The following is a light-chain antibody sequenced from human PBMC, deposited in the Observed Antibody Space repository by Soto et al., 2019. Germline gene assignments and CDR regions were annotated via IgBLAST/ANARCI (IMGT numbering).Light chain of an antibody. CDR3: QQCGSSPIT. CDR2: GAS. V-gene: IGKV3-20*01. J-gene: IGKJ5*01. CDR1: QSVSSSY. Sequence: EIVLTQSPGALSLSPGERAILSCRASQSVSSSYLAWYRQKPGQAPSLLIYGASSRATGIPDRFSGSGSGTDFTLTISRLEPEDFAVYYCQQCGSSPITFGQGTRLEIK.